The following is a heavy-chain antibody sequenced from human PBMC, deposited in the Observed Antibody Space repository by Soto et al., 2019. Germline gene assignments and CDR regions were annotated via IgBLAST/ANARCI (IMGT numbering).Heavy chain of an antibody. J-gene: IGHJ4*02. Sequence: PGGSLRLSCAASGFTFSNYAMTWVRQGPGKGLEWVSGISGSGGRSYYADSVKGRFTISRDNSKSTLYLQMNSLRAEDTDVYYCAKAYFVWSSEQPYYFDYWGQGTLVTVSS. CDR3: AKAYFVWSSEQPYYFDY. D-gene: IGHD3-16*01. V-gene: IGHV3-23*01. CDR1: GFTFSNYA. CDR2: ISGSGGRS.